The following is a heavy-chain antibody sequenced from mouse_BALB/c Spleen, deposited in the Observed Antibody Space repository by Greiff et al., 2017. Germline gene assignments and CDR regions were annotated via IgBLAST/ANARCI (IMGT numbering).Heavy chain of an antibody. CDR1: GYSITSDYA. J-gene: IGHJ2*01. D-gene: IGHD2-3*01. V-gene: IGHV3-2*02. CDR3: ARFGGYYEGYYFDY. CDR2: ISYSGST. Sequence: DVKLQESGPGLVKPSQSLSLTCTVTGYSITSDYAWNWIRQFPGNKLEWMGYISYSGSTSYNPSLKSRISITRDTSKNQFFLQLNSVTTEDTATYYCARFGGYYEGYYFDYWGQGTTLTVSS.